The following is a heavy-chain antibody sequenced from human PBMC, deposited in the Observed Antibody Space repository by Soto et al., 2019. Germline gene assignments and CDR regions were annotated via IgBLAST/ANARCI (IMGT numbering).Heavy chain of an antibody. V-gene: IGHV3-74*01. Sequence: GGSLRLSCAASGFTFSSYWMHWVRQAPGKGLVWVSRINSDGSSTSYADSVKGRFTISRDNAKNTLYLQMNSLRAEDTAVYYCARGNGDCSGGSCYGITYFDFWGQGTLVTVS. CDR2: INSDGSST. CDR1: GFTFSSYW. D-gene: IGHD2-15*01. CDR3: ARGNGDCSGGSCYGITYFDF. J-gene: IGHJ4*02.